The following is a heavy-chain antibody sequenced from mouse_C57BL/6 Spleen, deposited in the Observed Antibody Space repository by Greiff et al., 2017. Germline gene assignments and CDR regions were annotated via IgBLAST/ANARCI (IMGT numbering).Heavy chain of an antibody. CDR2: ISYDGSN. V-gene: IGHV3-6*01. D-gene: IGHD1-1*01. J-gene: IGHJ4*01. Sequence: EVQLQESGPGLVKPSQSLSLTCPVTGYSITSGYYWNWIRQFPGNKLEWMGYISYDGSNNYNPSLKNRIPLTRDPSKNQFFLKLNSVTTEETSTYFCARDRYYDSSPDSYYYAMDYWGQGTSVTVSS. CDR3: ARDRYYDSSPDSYYYAMDY. CDR1: GYSITSGYY.